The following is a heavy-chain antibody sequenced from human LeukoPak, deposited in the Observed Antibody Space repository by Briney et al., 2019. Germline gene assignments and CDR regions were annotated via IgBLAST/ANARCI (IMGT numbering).Heavy chain of an antibody. CDR2: INPNGGGT. CDR3: ARGGNTIFGVIDY. V-gene: IGHV1-2*02. D-gene: IGHD3-3*01. J-gene: IGHJ4*02. CDR1: GYTFTDYY. Sequence: APVKVSCKTSGYTFTDYYIHWVRQAPGQGLEWMGWINPNGGGTNYAQKFQGRVTMTRDTSISTVYMEVSRLRSDDTAVYHCARGGNTIFGVIDYWGQGTLVTVSS.